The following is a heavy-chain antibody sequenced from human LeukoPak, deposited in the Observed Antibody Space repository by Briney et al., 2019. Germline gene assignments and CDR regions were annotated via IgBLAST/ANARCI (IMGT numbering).Heavy chain of an antibody. CDR1: GFTFSSYW. CDR2: ISTSSIYI. D-gene: IGHD3-9*01. CDR3: ARHALSDILTGYSDY. Sequence: PGGSLRLSCAASGFTFSSYWMSWVRQAPGKGLEWVSSISTSSIYIYYADSVKGRFTISRDNAKNSLYLQMNNLRAEDTAVYYCARHALSDILTGYSDYWGQGTLVTVSS. J-gene: IGHJ4*02. V-gene: IGHV3-21*01.